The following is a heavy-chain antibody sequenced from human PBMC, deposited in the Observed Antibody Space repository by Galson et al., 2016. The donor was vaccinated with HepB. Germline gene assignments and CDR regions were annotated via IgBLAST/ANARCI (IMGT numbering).Heavy chain of an antibody. J-gene: IGHJ4*02. CDR3: VKDRRVTTGVFES. D-gene: IGHD4-23*01. CDR2: ISWDSETI. CDR1: GFAFDEYA. V-gene: IGHV3-9*01. Sequence: SLRLSCAASGFAFDEYALHWVRQGPGKGLEWVSGISWDSETIDYVDSVRGRFRISRDNAEKSLFLQMNSLSQEDTGVYYCVKDRRVTTGVFESWGQGTLVVVSS.